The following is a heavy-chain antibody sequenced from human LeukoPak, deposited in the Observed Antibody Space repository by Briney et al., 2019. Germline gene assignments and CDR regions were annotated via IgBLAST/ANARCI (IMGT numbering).Heavy chain of an antibody. CDR1: GFTFSSYA. Sequence: GGSLRLSCAASGFTFSSYAMSWVRQAPGKGLEWVSAITGSGDNTYYADSVKGRFTISRDNSKDTLYLQMNTLRAEDTAVYYCAKGPLTTGASWGQEPWSPSPQ. D-gene: IGHD4-17*01. V-gene: IGHV3-23*01. J-gene: IGHJ5*01. CDR2: ITGSGDNT. CDR3: AKGPLTTGAS.